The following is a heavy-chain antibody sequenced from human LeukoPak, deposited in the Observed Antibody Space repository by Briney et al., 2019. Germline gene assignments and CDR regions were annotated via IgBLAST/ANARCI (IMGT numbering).Heavy chain of an antibody. V-gene: IGHV3-7*01. CDR2: IKGDESAR. Sequence: PGGSLRPSCAASGFTFSTYWMAWVRRAPGKGLEWVANIKGDESARHQADSVKGRFTISRDNAQNSVYLQMSSLRGEDTAVYYCARDVGGSLDYWGQGTLVTVSS. D-gene: IGHD1-26*01. CDR1: GFTFSTYW. J-gene: IGHJ4*02. CDR3: ARDVGGSLDY.